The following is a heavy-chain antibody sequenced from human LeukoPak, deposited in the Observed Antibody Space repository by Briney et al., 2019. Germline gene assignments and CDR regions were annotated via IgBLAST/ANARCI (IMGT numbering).Heavy chain of an antibody. V-gene: IGHV4-34*01. CDR2: IHRRVTT. J-gene: IGHJ1*01. CDR3: VTRSSSYYHTRPEYVRH. Sequence: PSETLSLTCAVYGGSLSDYYYTWIRQPPGKGLEWIGEIHRRVTTTYNSSLTGRVNASLDTSKNQFSLKGRSLTAADTATYYCVTRSSSYYHTRPEYVRHWGQGNLVTVSS. D-gene: IGHD3-3*02. CDR1: GGSLSDYY.